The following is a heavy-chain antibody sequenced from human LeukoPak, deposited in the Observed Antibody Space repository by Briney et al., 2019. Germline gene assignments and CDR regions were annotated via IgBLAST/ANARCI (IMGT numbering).Heavy chain of an antibody. V-gene: IGHV1-58*02. CDR2: IVVGSGNT. J-gene: IGHJ3*02. CDR3: AASVIGITGTVDAFDI. D-gene: IGHD1-7*01. Sequence: GATVNVSCKASGFTFTSSAMQWVRQARGQRLEWIGWIVVGSGNTNYAQKFQERVTITRDMSTSTAYMELSSLRSEDTAVYYCAASVIGITGTVDAFDIWGQGTMVTVSS. CDR1: GFTFTSSA.